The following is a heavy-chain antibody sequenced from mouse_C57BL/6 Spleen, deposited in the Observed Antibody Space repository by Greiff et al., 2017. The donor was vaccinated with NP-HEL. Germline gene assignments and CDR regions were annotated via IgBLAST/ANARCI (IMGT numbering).Heavy chain of an antibody. CDR2: IDPSDSET. V-gene: IGHV1-52*01. CDR1: GYTFTSYW. D-gene: IGHD1-1*01. CDR3: ERMGFTTVVAPNAMDY. Sequence: VQLQQPGAELVRPGSSVKLSCKASGYTFTSYWMHWVKQRPIQGLEWIGNIDPSDSETHYNQKFKDKATLTVDKSSSTAYMQLSSLTSEDSAVYYCERMGFTTVVAPNAMDYWGQGTSVTVSS. J-gene: IGHJ4*01.